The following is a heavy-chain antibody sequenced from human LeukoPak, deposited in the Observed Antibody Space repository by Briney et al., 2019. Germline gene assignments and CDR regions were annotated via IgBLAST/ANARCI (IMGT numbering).Heavy chain of an antibody. CDR1: GGSISSYY. CDR2: IYYSGST. CDR3: ARSRRGPVDFDY. J-gene: IGHJ4*02. D-gene: IGHD3-10*01. Sequence: PSETLSLTCTVSGGSISSYYWSWIRQPPGKGLEWIGYIYYSGSTNYNPSLKSRVTISVDTSKNQFSLKRSSVTAADTAVYYCARSRRGPVDFDYWGQGTLVTVSS. V-gene: IGHV4-59*01.